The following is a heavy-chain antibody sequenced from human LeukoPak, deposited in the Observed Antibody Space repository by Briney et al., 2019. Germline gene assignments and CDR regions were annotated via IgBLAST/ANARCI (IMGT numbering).Heavy chain of an antibody. CDR2: ISSSSSTI. J-gene: IGHJ6*03. CDR1: GFTFSSYS. Sequence: GGSLRLSCAASGFTFSSYSMNWVRQAPGKGLERVSHISSSSSTISYADSVKGRFTISRDNAKNSLYLQMNSLRAQDTAVYYCARPRHYYYMDVWGKGTTVTVSS. V-gene: IGHV3-48*01. CDR3: ARPRHYYYMDV.